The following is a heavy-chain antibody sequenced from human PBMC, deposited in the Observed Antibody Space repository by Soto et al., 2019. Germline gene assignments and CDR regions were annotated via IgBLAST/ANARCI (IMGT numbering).Heavy chain of an antibody. CDR3: ARHMDCSGRDCSPGYYYGMDV. CDR2: IYPGDSDT. J-gene: IGHJ6*02. CDR1: GYSFTTYW. Sequence: GESLKISCKGSGYSFTTYWLGWVRQVPGKGLEWMGIIYPGDSDTRYSPSFQGQVTISADKSIGTAYLQWSSLKASDTAMYYCARHMDCSGRDCSPGYYYGMDVWGQGTTVTVSS. V-gene: IGHV5-51*01. D-gene: IGHD2-21*01.